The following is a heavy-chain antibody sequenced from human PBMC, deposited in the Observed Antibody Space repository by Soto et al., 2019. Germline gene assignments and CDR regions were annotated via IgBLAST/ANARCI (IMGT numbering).Heavy chain of an antibody. D-gene: IGHD1-26*01. CDR2: IDTSDSYT. CDR3: ASLPLEWRPGGFDI. Sequence: GESLKISCKGSGYRFTSYWISWVRQMPGKGLEWLGRIDTSDSYTNYSPSFQGHVTISADKSISTAYLQWSSLKASDTAMYNYASLPLEWRPGGFDIWGQGTMVTVSS. J-gene: IGHJ3*02. CDR1: GYRFTSYW. V-gene: IGHV5-10-1*01.